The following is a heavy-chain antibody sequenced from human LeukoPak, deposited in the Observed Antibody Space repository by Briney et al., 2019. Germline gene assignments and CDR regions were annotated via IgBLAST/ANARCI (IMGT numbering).Heavy chain of an antibody. J-gene: IGHJ5*02. D-gene: IGHD3-10*01. Sequence: ASVKVSCKASGYTFTSYAMHWVRQAPGQRLEWMGWINAGNGNTKYSQKFQGRVTITRDTSASTAYMELSSLRSEDTAVYYCASGYYGSGSYNWFDPWGQGTLITVSS. CDR3: ASGYYGSGSYNWFDP. V-gene: IGHV1-3*01. CDR1: GYTFTSYA. CDR2: INAGNGNT.